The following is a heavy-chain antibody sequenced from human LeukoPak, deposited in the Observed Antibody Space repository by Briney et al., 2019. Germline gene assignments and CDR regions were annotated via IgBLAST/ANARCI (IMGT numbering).Heavy chain of an antibody. CDR2: ISSSSSYI. J-gene: IGHJ3*02. Sequence: GGSLRLSCAASGFTFSSYSMNWVRQAPGKGLEWVSSISSSSSYIYYADSVKGRFTISRDNAKNSLYLQMNSLRAEDTAVYYCARGYYDFWSGSPPGAFDIWGQGTMVTVSS. V-gene: IGHV3-21*01. CDR3: ARGYYDFWSGSPPGAFDI. D-gene: IGHD3-3*01. CDR1: GFTFSSYS.